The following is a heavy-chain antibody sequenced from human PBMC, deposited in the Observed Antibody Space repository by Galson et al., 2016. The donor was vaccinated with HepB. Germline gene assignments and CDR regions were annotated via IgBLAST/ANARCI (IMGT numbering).Heavy chain of an antibody. D-gene: IGHD2-2*01. CDR1: GFTFSSYA. CDR3: AKDSIIQLPIQSYYYYYGMDV. J-gene: IGHJ6*02. CDR2: ISGSGGNT. V-gene: IGHV3-23*01. Sequence: SLRLSCAASGFTFSSYAMSWVRQAPGKGLEWVSAISGSGGNTKYADSVKGRFTISRDKSKNTLFLQMNSLRAEDTAVYYCAKDSIIQLPIQSYYYYYGMDVGGHGTTVTVSS.